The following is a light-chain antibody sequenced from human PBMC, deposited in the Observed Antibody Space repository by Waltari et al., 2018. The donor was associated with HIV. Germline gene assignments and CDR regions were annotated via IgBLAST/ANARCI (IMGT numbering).Light chain of an antibody. Sequence: QSVLTQPPLVTGSPGQWVTSSCTGSSSNIGAGYDVHWYQQLPGTAPKLLIYGNSNRPSGVPDRFSGSKSGTSASLAITGLQAEDEADYYCQSYDSSLSAPVVFGGGTKLTVL. CDR1: SSNIGAGYD. CDR3: QSYDSSLSAPVV. V-gene: IGLV1-40*01. CDR2: GNS. J-gene: IGLJ2*01.